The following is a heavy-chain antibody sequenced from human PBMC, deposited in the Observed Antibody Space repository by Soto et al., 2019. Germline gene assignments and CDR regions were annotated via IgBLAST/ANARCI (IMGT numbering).Heavy chain of an antibody. CDR1: GYTFTGYY. D-gene: IGHD3-22*01. Sequence: QVQLVQSGAEVKKPGASVKVSCKASGYTFTGYYMHWVRQAPGQGLEWMGWIKPNSGGTNYAQKFQGRVTMTRDTSISTAYMELSRLRSDDTAVYYCARLYYDSSGYYSFFDYWGQGTLVTVSS. J-gene: IGHJ4*02. CDR3: ARLYYDSSGYYSFFDY. V-gene: IGHV1-2*02. CDR2: IKPNSGGT.